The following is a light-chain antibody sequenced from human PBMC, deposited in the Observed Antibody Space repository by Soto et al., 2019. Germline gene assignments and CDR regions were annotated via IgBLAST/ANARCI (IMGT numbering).Light chain of an antibody. CDR3: QVWDSSSDQYF. J-gene: IGLJ1*01. V-gene: IGLV3-21*04. CDR2: YDS. CDR1: NIGSKS. Sequence: SSELTQPPSVSVAPGKTARITCGGNNIGSKSVHWYQQKPGQAPVLVIYYDSDRPSGIPERFSGSNSGNTATLTISRVEAGDEADYYCQVWDSSSDQYFFGTGTKLTVL.